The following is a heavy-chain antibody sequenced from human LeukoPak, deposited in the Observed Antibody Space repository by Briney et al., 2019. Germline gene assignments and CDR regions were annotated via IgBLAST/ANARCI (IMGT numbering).Heavy chain of an antibody. CDR3: ARVVSRMMVVVTIDY. CDR2: ISYDGSNK. V-gene: IGHV3-30*04. CDR1: GFTFSSYA. Sequence: GGSLRLSCAASGFTFSSYAMHWVRQAPGKGLEWVAVISYDGSNKYYADSVKGRFTISRDNSKNTLYLQMNSLRAEDTAVYYCARVVSRMMVVVTIDYWGQGTLVTVSS. J-gene: IGHJ4*02. D-gene: IGHD3-22*01.